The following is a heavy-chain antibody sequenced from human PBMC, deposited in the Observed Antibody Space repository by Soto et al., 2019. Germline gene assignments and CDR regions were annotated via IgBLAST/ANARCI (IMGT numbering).Heavy chain of an antibody. J-gene: IGHJ5*02. Sequence: ASVKVSCKTSGYSFSGYYLHWVRQVPGQGPEWMGWIVPKSGDTKRARQFQGRVTMTRDTSIKTAYMEMTRLTSDDTAVYFCAKSLFGSSSGGWFDPWGQGTLVTVSS. CDR3: AKSLFGSSSGGWFDP. CDR2: IVPKSGDT. V-gene: IGHV1-2*02. D-gene: IGHD6-6*01. CDR1: GYSFSGYY.